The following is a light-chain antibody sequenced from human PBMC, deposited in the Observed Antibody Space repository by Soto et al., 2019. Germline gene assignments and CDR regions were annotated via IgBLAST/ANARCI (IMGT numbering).Light chain of an antibody. V-gene: IGLV1-51*01. CDR1: SSNLGNNY. J-gene: IGLJ2*01. Sequence: QSVLTQPPSVSAAPGEKVTISCSGSSSNLGNNYVSWYQQLPGIPPKLLIYDNYNRPSGIPDRFSGSKSGTSATLGITGLQTGDEADYYCATWDSSLSAGVFGGGTKLTVL. CDR3: ATWDSSLSAGV. CDR2: DNY.